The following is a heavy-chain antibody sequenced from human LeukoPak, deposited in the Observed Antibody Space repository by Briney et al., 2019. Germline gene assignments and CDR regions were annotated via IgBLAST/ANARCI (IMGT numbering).Heavy chain of an antibody. CDR2: ISSSGGTI. Sequence: GGSLRLSCAASGFXFSSYEINWVRQAPGKGLEWVSYISSSGGTIYYADSVKGRFTISRDNAKNSLYLQMNSLRAEDTAVYYCARDGRPDLFDYWGQGTLVTVSS. J-gene: IGHJ4*02. CDR3: ARDGRPDLFDY. CDR1: GFXFSSYE. D-gene: IGHD1-26*01. V-gene: IGHV3-48*03.